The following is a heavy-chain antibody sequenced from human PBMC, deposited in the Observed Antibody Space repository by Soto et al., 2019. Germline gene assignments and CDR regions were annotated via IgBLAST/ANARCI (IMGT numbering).Heavy chain of an antibody. Sequence: GGSLRLSGAASGFTFSSYAMSWVRQAPGKGLEWVSAISGSGGSTYYADSVKGRFTFSRDNSKNTLYLQMNSLRAEDTAVYYCAKDRDMYYDFWSGYYPVFYYWGQGTLVTVSS. D-gene: IGHD3-3*01. CDR3: AKDRDMYYDFWSGYYPVFYY. CDR2: ISGSGGST. J-gene: IGHJ4*02. CDR1: GFTFSSYA. V-gene: IGHV3-23*01.